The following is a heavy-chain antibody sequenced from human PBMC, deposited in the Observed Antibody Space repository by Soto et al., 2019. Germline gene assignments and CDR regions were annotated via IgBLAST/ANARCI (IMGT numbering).Heavy chain of an antibody. V-gene: IGHV3-48*01. CDR2: ISSSSSTI. CDR1: GFTFSSYS. J-gene: IGHJ5*02. D-gene: IGHD1-1*01. Sequence: PGGSLRLSCAASGFTFSSYSMNWVRQAPGKGLEWVSYISSSSSTIYYADSVKGRFTISRDNAKSSLYLQMNSLRAEDTAVYYCARFYSTTSFDPWGQGTLVTVSS. CDR3: ARFYSTTSFDP.